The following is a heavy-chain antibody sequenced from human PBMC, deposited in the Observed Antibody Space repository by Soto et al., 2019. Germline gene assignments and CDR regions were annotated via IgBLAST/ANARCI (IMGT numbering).Heavy chain of an antibody. CDR2: INADTGNT. CDR1: GYTFTSFA. V-gene: IGHV1-3*01. J-gene: IGHJ4*02. CDR3: AREVVSGYDLGY. Sequence: QVQLVQSGAEVKKPGASVTVSCKASGYTFTSFAIHWVRQAPGQRPEWMGWINADTGNTKYSQRFQGRVTCARDTSANTAYMQVSSVRSEDTAVYFCAREVVSGYDLGYWGQGTLVTVSS. D-gene: IGHD5-12*01.